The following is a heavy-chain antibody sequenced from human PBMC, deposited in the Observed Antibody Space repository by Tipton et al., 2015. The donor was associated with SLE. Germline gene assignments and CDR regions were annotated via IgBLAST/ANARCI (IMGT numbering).Heavy chain of an antibody. D-gene: IGHD2-15*01. Sequence: SLRLFCEVSGFRSSSYTVNWVRQAPGKGLEWVSAITGSGDYTYYADSVKGRFTVSRDNSKNTLYLQMNSLRPEDTATYYCAKIYPTPSDYWGQGTLVAVSS. CDR2: ITGSGDYT. CDR1: GFRSSSYT. CDR3: AKIYPTPSDY. J-gene: IGHJ4*02. V-gene: IGHV3-23*01.